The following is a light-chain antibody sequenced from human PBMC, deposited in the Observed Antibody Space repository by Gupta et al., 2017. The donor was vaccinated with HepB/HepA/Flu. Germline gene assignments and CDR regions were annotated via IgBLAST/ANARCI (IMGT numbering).Light chain of an antibody. CDR3: QQDDSGPIT. Sequence: DIGMTQSPYSLAVSLGERATFTCRSSQSLLNGATNENNLDWYQQKGGQPPKLLIYWASTRESGVPDRFSGSGSVTDFTLTISSLQAEDVALYYCQQDDSGPITFGQGTQMEIK. J-gene: IGKJ5*01. CDR2: WAS. V-gene: IGKV4-1*01. CDR1: QSLLNGATNENN.